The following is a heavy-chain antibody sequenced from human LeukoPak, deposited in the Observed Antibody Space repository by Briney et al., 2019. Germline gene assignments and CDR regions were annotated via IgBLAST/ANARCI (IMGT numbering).Heavy chain of an antibody. Sequence: GASVKLSCTASGYTFTSYGINWVRQATGPGLEWMGWMNPNSGNTGYAQKFQARVTMTRNTTISTAYIELSSLRSEDADMYYCARGQHYYDSSCYAQWGQGTLVTVSS. V-gene: IGHV1-8*01. J-gene: IGHJ4*02. CDR2: MNPNSGNT. CDR3: ARGQHYYDSSCYAQ. CDR1: GYTFTSYG. D-gene: IGHD3-22*01.